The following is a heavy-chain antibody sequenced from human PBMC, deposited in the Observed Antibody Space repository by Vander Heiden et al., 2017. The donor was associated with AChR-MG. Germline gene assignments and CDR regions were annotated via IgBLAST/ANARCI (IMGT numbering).Heavy chain of an antibody. Sequence: QVQLVQSGAEVQKPGASVTVSCKASADTSNTFYIHRVPQAPGQGLEWMGKINRSGSSTGYSRRFQGRVTMTRDTSTTTAYMVLSGLTSDDTAVYYCATDFKPFTNSFYFHYWGQGTLITVSS. CDR3: ATDFKPFTNSFYFHY. V-gene: IGHV1-46*02. D-gene: IGHD2-2*01. CDR1: ADTSNTFY. J-gene: IGHJ1*01. CDR2: INRSGSST.